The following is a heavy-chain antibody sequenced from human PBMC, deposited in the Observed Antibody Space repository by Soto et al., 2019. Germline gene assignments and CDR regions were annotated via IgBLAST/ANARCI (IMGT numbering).Heavy chain of an antibody. Sequence: PSETLSLTCTVSGGSISSYYWSWIRQPPGKGLEWIGYIYYSGSTNYNPSLKSRVTISVDTSKNQFSLKLSSVTAADTAVYYCARYCRRAGSELFNWFDPWGQGTLVTVSS. D-gene: IGHD6-19*01. J-gene: IGHJ5*02. CDR2: IYYSGST. CDR1: GGSISSYY. CDR3: ARYCRRAGSELFNWFDP. V-gene: IGHV4-59*08.